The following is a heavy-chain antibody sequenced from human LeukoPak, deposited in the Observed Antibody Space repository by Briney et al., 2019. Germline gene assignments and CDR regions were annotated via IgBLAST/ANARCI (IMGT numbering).Heavy chain of an antibody. CDR1: GYSFSSHW. Sequence: PRESLKISCEGSGYSFSSHWIAWVRQMPGKGLEWMGIIFPGDSDTRYSPSFQGQVTISADKSISTAYLQWNSLKASDTAVYFCARQLDSLLRTDYWGPGTLVTVSS. V-gene: IGHV5-51*01. CDR3: ARQLDSLLRTDY. D-gene: IGHD2/OR15-2a*01. J-gene: IGHJ4*02. CDR2: IFPGDSDT.